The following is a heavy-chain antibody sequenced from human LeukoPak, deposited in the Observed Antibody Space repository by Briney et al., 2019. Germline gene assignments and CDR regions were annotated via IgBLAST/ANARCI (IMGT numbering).Heavy chain of an antibody. CDR1: AFTFSSSA. CDR3: ARDAARYGSGWYYDF. D-gene: IGHD6-19*01. J-gene: IGHJ4*02. CDR2: ISSDGGNT. Sequence: SGGSLRLSCATSAFTFSSSAMSWVRQAPGKGLEWVSAISSDGGNTYYADSVKGRFTISRDNSRNTLYLHMNSLRAEDTAVYYCARDAARYGSGWYYDFWGQGTLVTVSS. V-gene: IGHV3-23*01.